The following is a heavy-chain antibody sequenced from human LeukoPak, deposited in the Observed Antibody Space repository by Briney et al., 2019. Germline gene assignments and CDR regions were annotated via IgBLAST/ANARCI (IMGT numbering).Heavy chain of an antibody. CDR1: GGSISSSSYY. J-gene: IGHJ4*02. CDR3: ARDPIVSQFPYFDY. D-gene: IGHD3-16*02. Sequence: SETLSLTCTVSGGSISSSSYYWGWIRQPPGKGLEWIGSIYYSGSTYYNPSLKSRVTISVDTSKNQFSLKLSSVTAADTAVYYCARDPIVSQFPYFDYWGQGTLVTVSS. CDR2: IYYSGST. V-gene: IGHV4-39*07.